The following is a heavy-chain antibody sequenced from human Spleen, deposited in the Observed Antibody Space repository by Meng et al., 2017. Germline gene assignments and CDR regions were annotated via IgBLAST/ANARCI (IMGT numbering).Heavy chain of an antibody. CDR3: ARNEMAISARRPYYYYGMDV. V-gene: IGHV3-33*01. D-gene: IGHD2-15*01. J-gene: IGHJ6*02. CDR2: IWSDGSNK. CDR1: GFTFSSYG. Sequence: GESLKISCETSGFTFSSYGMHWVRQAPGKGLEWVAGIWSDGSNKYYADSVKGRFTISRDNSKNTLSLLMDSLRAEDTALYYCARNEMAISARRPYYYYGMDVWGQGTTVTVSS.